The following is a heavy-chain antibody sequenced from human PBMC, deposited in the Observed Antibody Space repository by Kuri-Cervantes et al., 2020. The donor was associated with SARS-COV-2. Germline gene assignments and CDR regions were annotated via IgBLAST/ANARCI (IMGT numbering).Heavy chain of an antibody. D-gene: IGHD6-6*01. Sequence: ASVKVSCKASGYTFTGYYMHWVRQAPGQGLEWMGWINPNSGGTNYAQKFQGGVTMTRDTSISTAYMELSRLRSDDTAVYYCARDFPGYSSSDFDYWGQGTLVTVSS. CDR1: GYTFTGYY. CDR3: ARDFPGYSSSDFDY. J-gene: IGHJ4*02. CDR2: INPNSGGT. V-gene: IGHV1-2*02.